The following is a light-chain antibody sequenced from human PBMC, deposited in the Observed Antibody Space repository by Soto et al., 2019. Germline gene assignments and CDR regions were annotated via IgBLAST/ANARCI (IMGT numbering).Light chain of an antibody. CDR2: DVS. Sequence: QSAVSQAGSVCGSRGQSITISCTGTSSDVGGYNYVSWYQQHPGKAPKFMIYDVSNRPSGVSNRFSGSKSGNTASLTISGLQAEDEADYYCSSYTTSNTRQIVFGTGTKVTVL. CDR1: SSDVGGYNY. V-gene: IGLV2-14*01. CDR3: SSYTTSNTRQIV. J-gene: IGLJ1*01.